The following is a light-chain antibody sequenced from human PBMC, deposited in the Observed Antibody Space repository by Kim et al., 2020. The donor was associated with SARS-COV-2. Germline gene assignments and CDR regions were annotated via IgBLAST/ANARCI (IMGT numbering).Light chain of an antibody. CDR1: QGISTY. Sequence: DIQMTQSPSAMSASVGDRVTITCRASQGISTYLAWFQQKPGKVPKRLIYDASSLQTGVPSRFSGSGSGTEFTLTISSLQPEDFATYYCLQNITSPLTFGGGTKVDIK. V-gene: IGKV1-17*03. CDR2: DAS. J-gene: IGKJ4*01. CDR3: LQNITSPLT.